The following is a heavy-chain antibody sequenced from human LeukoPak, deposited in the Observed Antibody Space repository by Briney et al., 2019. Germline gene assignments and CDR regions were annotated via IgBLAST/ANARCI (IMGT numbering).Heavy chain of an antibody. Sequence: RGSLRLSCAASGFTSSSYAMHWVRQAPDNGREWVAVISYEGSNKYYADSVKGRFTISRDNSKHTLYLQMNRLRAEDTAVYYCARSKVSYYYYYMDVWGKGTTVTVSS. CDR2: ISYEGSNK. J-gene: IGHJ6*03. CDR1: GFTSSSYA. V-gene: IGHV3-30*04. D-gene: IGHD4-11*01. CDR3: ARSKVSYYYYYMDV.